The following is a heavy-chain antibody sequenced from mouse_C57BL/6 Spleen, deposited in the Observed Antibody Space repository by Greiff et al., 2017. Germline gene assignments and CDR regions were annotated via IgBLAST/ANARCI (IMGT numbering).Heavy chain of an antibody. D-gene: IGHD1-1*01. CDR3: TRTYGSSYVGYFDV. V-gene: IGHV1-5*01. Sequence: EVMLVESGTVLARPGASVKMSCKTSGYTFTSYWMHWVHQRPGQGLEWIGAISPGNSDTSYNHKFNGKAKLTAVTSASTDYMELSSLTNEDAAVYYCTRTYGSSYVGYFDVWGTGTTVTVSS. CDR1: GYTFTSYW. J-gene: IGHJ1*03. CDR2: ISPGNSDT.